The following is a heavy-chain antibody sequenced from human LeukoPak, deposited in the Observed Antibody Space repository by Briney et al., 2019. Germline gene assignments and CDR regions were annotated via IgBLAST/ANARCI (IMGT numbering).Heavy chain of an antibody. D-gene: IGHD3-22*01. V-gene: IGHV3-11*01. J-gene: IGHJ4*02. CDR2: ISSSGSTI. Sequence: GGSLRLSCAASGFTFSDYYMSWIRQAPGKGLEWVSYISSSGSTIYYADSVKGRFTISRDNAKNSLYLQMNSLRAEDTAVYYCARDLYYDAPPFDYWGQGTLVTVSS. CDR1: GFTFSDYY. CDR3: ARDLYYDAPPFDY.